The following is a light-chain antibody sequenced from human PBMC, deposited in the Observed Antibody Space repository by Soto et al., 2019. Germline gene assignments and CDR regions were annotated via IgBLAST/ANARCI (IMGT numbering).Light chain of an antibody. CDR3: QQTHRLPLT. CDR1: QTVISY. CDR2: VGS. Sequence: DIQMTQSPSSLSASVGDRVTITCRAGQTVISYLHWYQQKQGKAPKLLIYVGSYLHSGVPSRFSGSGSGTEFTLTITNLQPEDSATYNCQQTHRLPLTFGGGTKVEIK. V-gene: IGKV1-39*01. J-gene: IGKJ4*01.